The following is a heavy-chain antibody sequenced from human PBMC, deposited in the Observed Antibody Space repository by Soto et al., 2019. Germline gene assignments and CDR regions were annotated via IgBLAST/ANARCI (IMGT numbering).Heavy chain of an antibody. CDR1: GYTFTSYD. CDR2: MNPNSGNT. J-gene: IGHJ4*02. D-gene: IGHD3-16*01. V-gene: IGHV1-8*01. CDR3: ARWGQTPAEGPNFDY. Sequence: QVQLVQSGAEVKKPGASVKVSCKTSGYTFTSYDINWVRQANGQGLEWMGWMNPNSGNTGYAEKFQGRVSMTRNTSISTAYMELSSLRPEDSALYYGARWGQTPAEGPNFDYWGQGTLVTVSS.